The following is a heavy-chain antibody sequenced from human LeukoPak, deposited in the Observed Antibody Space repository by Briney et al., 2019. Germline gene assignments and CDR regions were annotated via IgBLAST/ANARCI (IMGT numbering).Heavy chain of an antibody. V-gene: IGHV1-8*02. CDR3: ARGLYGPGSYYPDY. J-gene: IGHJ4*02. CDR2: MNPNSGNT. Sequence: ASVKVSCKASGGTFSSYAISWVRQAPGQGLEWMGWMNPNSGNTAYAQKFQGRVTMTRKTSITTAYMELSSLRSEDTAVYYCARGLYGPGSYYPDYWGQRTLVTVSS. D-gene: IGHD3-10*01. CDR1: GGTFSSYA.